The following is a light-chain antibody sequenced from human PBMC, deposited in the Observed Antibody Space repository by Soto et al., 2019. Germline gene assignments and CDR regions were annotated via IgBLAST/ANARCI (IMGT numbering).Light chain of an antibody. V-gene: IGKV3-15*01. CDR2: GAS. CDR1: QSVSSN. CDR3: QQYNDWPPLFT. J-gene: IGKJ3*01. Sequence: EILMMQSPATLSVSPGERATLSCRASQSVSSNLAWYQQKPGQAPRLLIFGASTRATGIPARFSGSGSGTEFTLTISSLQSEDSAVYYCQQYNDWPPLFTFGPGTKVHIK.